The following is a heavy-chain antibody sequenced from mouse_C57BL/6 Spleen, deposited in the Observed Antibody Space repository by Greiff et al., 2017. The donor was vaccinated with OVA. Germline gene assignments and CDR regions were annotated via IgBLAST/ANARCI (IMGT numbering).Heavy chain of an antibody. Sequence: VQLQQSGAELVKPGASVKISCKASGYTFTDYYINWVKQRPGQGLEWIGKIGPGSGSTYYNEKFKGKATLTADKSSSTAYMQLSSRTSDDSAVYFCARSITTVVAENYFDYWGQGTTLTVSS. J-gene: IGHJ2*01. CDR3: ARSITTVVAENYFDY. V-gene: IGHV1-77*01. D-gene: IGHD1-1*01. CDR1: GYTFTDYY. CDR2: IGPGSGST.